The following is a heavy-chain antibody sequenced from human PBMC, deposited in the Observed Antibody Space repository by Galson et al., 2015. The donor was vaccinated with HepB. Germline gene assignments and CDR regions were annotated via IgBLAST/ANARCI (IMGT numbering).Heavy chain of an antibody. CDR1: GFTFSDYY. CDR2: ISSSSSYT. CDR3: ARIGRYYDILTGSWKGDY. V-gene: IGHV3-11*06. J-gene: IGHJ4*02. Sequence: SLRLSCAASGFTFSDYYMSWIRQAPGKGLEWVSYISSSSSYTNYADSVKGRFTISRDNAKNSLYLQMNSLRAEDTAVYYCARIGRYYDILTGSWKGDYWGQGTLVTVSS. D-gene: IGHD3-9*01.